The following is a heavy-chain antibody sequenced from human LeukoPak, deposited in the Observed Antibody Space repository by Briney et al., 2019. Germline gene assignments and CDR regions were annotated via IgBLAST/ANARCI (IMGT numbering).Heavy chain of an antibody. CDR1: GGSISSSSYS. CDR2: IYYSGST. V-gene: IGHV4-39*01. D-gene: IGHD1-1*01. J-gene: IGHJ4*02. Sequence: SETLSLTCTVSGGSISSSSYSWGWIRQPPGKGLEWIGSIYYSGSTYYNPSLKSRVTISVDTSKNQFSLKLSSVTAADTAVYYCARGATGTTPEFDYWGQGTLVTVSS. CDR3: ARGATGTTPEFDY.